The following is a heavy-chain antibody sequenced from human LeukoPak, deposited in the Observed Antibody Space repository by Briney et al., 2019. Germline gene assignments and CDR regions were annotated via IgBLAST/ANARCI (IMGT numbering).Heavy chain of an antibody. Sequence: SETLSLTCTVSGGSISSGGYYWSWIRQHPGKGLEWIGYIYYSGSTYYNPSPKSRVTISVDTSKNQFSLKLSSVTAADTAVYYCARGRGTSTYNWFDPWGQGTLVTVSS. V-gene: IGHV4-31*03. J-gene: IGHJ5*02. CDR1: GGSISSGGYY. D-gene: IGHD1-26*01. CDR2: IYYSGST. CDR3: ARGRGTSTYNWFDP.